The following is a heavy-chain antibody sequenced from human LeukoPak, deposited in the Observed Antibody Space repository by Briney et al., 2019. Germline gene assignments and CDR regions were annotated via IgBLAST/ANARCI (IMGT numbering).Heavy chain of an antibody. CDR2: IDWDDDK. J-gene: IGHJ4*02. V-gene: IGHV2-70*11. CDR3: ARIRTGNYFDY. D-gene: IGHD7-27*01. Sequence: RESGPTLVNPTPTLTLTYTFSGFSLSTTGMCVSWIRQPPGKALEWLARIDWDDDKYYSTSLKTRLTISKDTAKHQVVLTRTNMDPVDTAAYYCARIRTGNYFDYWGQGTLVTVSS. CDR1: GFSLSTTGMC.